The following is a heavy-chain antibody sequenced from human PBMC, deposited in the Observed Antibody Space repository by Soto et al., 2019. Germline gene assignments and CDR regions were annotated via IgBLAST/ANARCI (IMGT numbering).Heavy chain of an antibody. CDR1: GGTFSSYA. Sequence: SVKVSCKASGGTFSSYAISWVRQAPVQGLEWMGGIIPIFGTANYAQKFQGRVTITADESTSTAYMELSSLRSEDTAVYYCARPPRVYYDSSGYWNDAFDIWGQGTMVTVSS. CDR3: ARPPRVYYDSSGYWNDAFDI. CDR2: IIPIFGTA. V-gene: IGHV1-69*01. D-gene: IGHD3-22*01. J-gene: IGHJ3*02.